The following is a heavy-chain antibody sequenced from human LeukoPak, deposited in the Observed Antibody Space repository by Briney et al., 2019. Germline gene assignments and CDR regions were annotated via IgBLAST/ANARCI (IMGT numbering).Heavy chain of an antibody. CDR2: IYYSGST. V-gene: IGHV4-59*12. CDR3: ARVPVPAYSRSSYYFDY. J-gene: IGHJ4*02. Sequence: PSETLSLTCTVSGGSISSYYWSWIRQPPGKGLEWIGYIYYSGSTYYNPSLKSRVTISVDTSKNQFSLKLSSVTAADTAVYYCARVPVPAYSRSSYYFDYWGQGTLVTVSS. CDR1: GGSISSYY. D-gene: IGHD6-13*01.